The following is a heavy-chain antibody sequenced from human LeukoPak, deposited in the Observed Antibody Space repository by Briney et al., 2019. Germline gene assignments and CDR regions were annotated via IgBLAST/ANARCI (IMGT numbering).Heavy chain of an antibody. V-gene: IGHV3-74*01. Sequence: PGGSLRLSCAASGFTFCSYWMHWVRQAPGKGLVWVSRIYSDGNTTNYADSVKGRFTISRDNAKNTLYLQMNSLRAEDTAVYYCARDQGSTSRGIDYWGQGTLVTVSS. CDR1: GFTFCSYW. D-gene: IGHD2-2*01. CDR3: ARDQGSTSRGIDY. CDR2: IYSDGNTT. J-gene: IGHJ4*02.